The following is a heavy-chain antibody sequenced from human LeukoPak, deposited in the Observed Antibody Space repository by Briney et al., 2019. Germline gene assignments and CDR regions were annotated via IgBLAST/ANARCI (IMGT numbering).Heavy chain of an antibody. J-gene: IGHJ4*02. CDR3: AHRHRGAAAGTWSH. Sequence: SGPTLVKPTQTLTLTCTFSGFSLSTSGVGVGWIRQPPGKALEWLALIYWDDDKHYSPSLKSRLTITKDTSKNQVVLTMTNMDPVDTATYYCAHRHRGAAAGTWSHWGQGTLVTVSS. V-gene: IGHV2-5*02. CDR1: GFSLSTSGVG. D-gene: IGHD6-13*01. CDR2: IYWDDDK.